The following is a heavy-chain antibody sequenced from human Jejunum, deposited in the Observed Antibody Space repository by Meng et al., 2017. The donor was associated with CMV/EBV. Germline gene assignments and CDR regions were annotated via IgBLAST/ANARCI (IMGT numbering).Heavy chain of an antibody. CDR3: AKWVVPPGVGYGLDV. Sequence: GFIFSDYWMSWVRQDPGKGLEWVANIKGDGSAKYSADSVKGRFTIARDNAKWTLYLQMTSLRVEDTAVYYCAKWVVPPGVGYGLDVWGQGTAVTVSS. CDR1: GFIFSDYW. D-gene: IGHD2-2*01. V-gene: IGHV3-7*01. CDR2: IKGDGSAK. J-gene: IGHJ6*02.